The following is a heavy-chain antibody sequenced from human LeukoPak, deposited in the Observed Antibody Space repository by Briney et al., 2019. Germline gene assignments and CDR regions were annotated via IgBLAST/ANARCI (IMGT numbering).Heavy chain of an antibody. CDR3: AKHQQIYGDSLMDV. D-gene: IGHD4-17*01. J-gene: IGHJ6*02. CDR2: ISGSGGRT. V-gene: IGHV3-23*01. Sequence: GGSLRLSCAASGFTFSSYAMSWVRQAPGKGLEWVSTISGSGGRTYYTDSGKGRFTISRDNSKNTLFLQMNSLRAEDTAIYYCAKHQQIYGDSLMDVWGQGTTVTVSS. CDR1: GFTFSSYA.